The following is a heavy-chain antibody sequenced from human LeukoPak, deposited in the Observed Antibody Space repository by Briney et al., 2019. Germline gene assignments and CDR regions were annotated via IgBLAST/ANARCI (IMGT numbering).Heavy chain of an antibody. J-gene: IGHJ6*03. V-gene: IGHV1-46*01. CDR1: GYTFTSYY. CDR2: INPSGGST. Sequence: ASVKVSCKASGYTFTSYYMHWVRQAPGQGLEWMGIINPSGGSTSYAQKFQGRVTITADESTSTAYMELSSLRSEDTAVYYYARARGMATTSGTYYYYYMDVWGKGTTVTISS. CDR3: ARARGMATTSGTYYYYYMDV. D-gene: IGHD5-24*01.